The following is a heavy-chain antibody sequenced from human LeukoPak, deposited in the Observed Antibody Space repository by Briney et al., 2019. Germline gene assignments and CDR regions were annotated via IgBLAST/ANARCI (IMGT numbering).Heavy chain of an antibody. Sequence: ASVKVSCTPSDYTFTTYSINWVRRAPGQGLEWMGWISPSNGDTSYAQKVQDRVTMTTDTSTRTVYMELRSLGSDDTAIYYCARDSGWELRHFFFDDWGQGTLVTVSS. D-gene: IGHD4-23*01. CDR3: ARDSGWELRHFFFDD. CDR1: DYTFTTYS. J-gene: IGHJ4*02. CDR2: ISPSNGDT. V-gene: IGHV1-18*04.